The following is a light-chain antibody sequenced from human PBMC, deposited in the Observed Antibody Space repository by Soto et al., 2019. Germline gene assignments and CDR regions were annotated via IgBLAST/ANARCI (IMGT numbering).Light chain of an antibody. CDR1: QSVSSY. J-gene: IGKJ1*01. Sequence: EIVLTQSPATLSLSPGESATLSCRASQSVSSYLAWYQHIPGQAPRLLIYDASNRATGIPARFSGSGSGTDFTLTISSLEPEDFAVYYCQQRSNWPRTFGQGTKVDIK. CDR3: QQRSNWPRT. CDR2: DAS. V-gene: IGKV3-11*01.